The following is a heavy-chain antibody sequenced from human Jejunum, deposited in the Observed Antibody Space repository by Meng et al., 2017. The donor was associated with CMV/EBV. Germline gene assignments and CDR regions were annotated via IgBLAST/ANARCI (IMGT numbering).Heavy chain of an antibody. V-gene: IGHV1-18*01. D-gene: IGHD2-2*01. J-gene: IGHJ4*02. CDR2: ITPYNGNT. Sequence: SGYAFKTKGISWVRQASGQGFEWMGWITPYNGNTKLADKFQGRVTLTTDSSTRTVYMELRSLTSDDTAVYYCARERPGSGYQVTDYWGQGTLVTVSS. CDR1: GYAFKTKG. CDR3: ARERPGSGYQVTDY.